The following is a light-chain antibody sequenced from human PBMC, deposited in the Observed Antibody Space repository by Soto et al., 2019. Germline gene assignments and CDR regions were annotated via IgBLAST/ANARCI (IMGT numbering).Light chain of an antibody. J-gene: IGKJ3*01. Sequence: EIVMTQSPVTLSVSPGEIATLSCTASQSVNNNVAWYQQKPGHTPRLLIYSASIGATGTPARFSGSGSGSDFTLTISSLQSEDFAVYYCQQYNKWPLTFGPGTKVDN. CDR1: QSVNNN. CDR3: QQYNKWPLT. V-gene: IGKV3-15*01. CDR2: SAS.